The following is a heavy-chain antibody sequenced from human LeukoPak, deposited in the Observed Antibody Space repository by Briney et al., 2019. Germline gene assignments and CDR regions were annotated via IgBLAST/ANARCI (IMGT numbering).Heavy chain of an antibody. CDR2: INHSGST. Sequence: PSESLSLTCAVYGGSFSGYYWSWIRQPPGKGLEWIGEINHSGSTKYNPSLKSRATISVDTSKNQFSLKLSSVTAADTAVYYCARFPPPLDGGKGFDYWGQGTLVTVSS. CDR1: GGSFSGYY. J-gene: IGHJ4*02. CDR3: ARFPPPLDGGKGFDY. V-gene: IGHV4-34*01. D-gene: IGHD4-23*01.